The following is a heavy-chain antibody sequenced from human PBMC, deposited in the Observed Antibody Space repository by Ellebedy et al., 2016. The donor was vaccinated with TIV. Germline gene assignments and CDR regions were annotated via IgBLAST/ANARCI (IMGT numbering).Heavy chain of an antibody. CDR1: GFTFTSYA. CDR3: AREIPWHNVGWIATVDY. CDR2: ISGSGDNT. V-gene: IGHV3-23*01. J-gene: IGHJ4*02. Sequence: GGSLRLSXAASGFTFTSYAMSWVRQAPGKGLEWVSAISGSGDNTWYPDSVKGRFTISRDNSKNTLYLQMNSLRVEDTAIYYCAREIPWHNVGWIATVDYWGQGTLATVSS. D-gene: IGHD3-16*01.